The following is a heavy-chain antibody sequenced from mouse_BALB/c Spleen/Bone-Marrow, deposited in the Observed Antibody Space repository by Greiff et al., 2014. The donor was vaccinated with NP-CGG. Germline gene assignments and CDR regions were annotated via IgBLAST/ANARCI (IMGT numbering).Heavy chain of an antibody. CDR1: GFTFSSFG. V-gene: IGHV5-17*02. CDR2: ISSGSKNI. Sequence: EVQLVESGGGLVQPGGSRKLSCAASGFTFSSFGMHWVRQAPEKGLEWVAYISSGSKNIYYADTVRGRFTISRDNPKNTLFLQMTSLGSEDTAIYYCARWANGSTYHYYAMDYWGQGTSVTVSS. J-gene: IGHJ4*01. CDR3: ARWANGSTYHYYAMDY. D-gene: IGHD1-1*01.